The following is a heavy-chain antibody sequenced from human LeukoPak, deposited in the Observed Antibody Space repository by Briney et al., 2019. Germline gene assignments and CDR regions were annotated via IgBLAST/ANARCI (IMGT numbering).Heavy chain of an antibody. D-gene: IGHD1-14*01. CDR3: VRIPNNAGFPNWSDP. V-gene: IGHV3-21*01. J-gene: IGHJ5*02. Sequence: PGGSLRLSCAAFGFTFSTYTMNWVRQAPGQGLEWVSSISGSSGSMYYADSVQGRFTISRDEAKNSLYLEMNSLRAEDTAVYYCVRIPNNAGFPNWSDPSGDRALVTVSS. CDR1: GFTFSTYT. CDR2: ISGSSGSM.